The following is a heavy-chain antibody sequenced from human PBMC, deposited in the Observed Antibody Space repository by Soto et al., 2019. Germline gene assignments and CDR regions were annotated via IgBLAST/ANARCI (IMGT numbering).Heavy chain of an antibody. CDR2: IYYSGST. Sequence: SETLSLTCTVSGGSISSGGYYWSWIRQHPGKGLEWIGYIYYSGSTNYNPSLKSRVTISVDTSKNQFSLKLSSVTAADTAVYYCARVRRGYSYGGVGRYYYYGMDVWGQGTTVTVSS. CDR3: ARVRRGYSYGGVGRYYYYGMDV. V-gene: IGHV4-61*08. J-gene: IGHJ6*02. CDR1: GGSISSGGYY. D-gene: IGHD5-18*01.